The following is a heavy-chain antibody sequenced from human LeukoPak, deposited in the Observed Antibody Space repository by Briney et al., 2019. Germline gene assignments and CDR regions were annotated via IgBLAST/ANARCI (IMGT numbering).Heavy chain of an antibody. CDR3: AREFSYGSGSYPEY. V-gene: IGHV7-4-1*02. Sequence: ASVKVSCKASGYTFTGYYMHWVRQAPGQGLEWMGWINTNTGNPTYAQGFTGRFVFSLDTSVSTAYLQISSLKAEDTAVYYCAREFSYGSGSYPEYWGQGTLVTVSS. J-gene: IGHJ4*02. CDR2: INTNTGNP. CDR1: GYTFTGYY. D-gene: IGHD3-10*01.